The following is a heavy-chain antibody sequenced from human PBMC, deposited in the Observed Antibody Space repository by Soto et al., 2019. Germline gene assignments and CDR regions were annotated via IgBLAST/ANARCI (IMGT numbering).Heavy chain of an antibody. CDR3: ARPEYSSSSYGMDV. D-gene: IGHD6-6*01. CDR1: GVTFNSYS. V-gene: IGHV3-48*02. Sequence: GGSMRLSCAASGVTFNSYSMNWVRQAPGKGLEWVSYISSSSSTIYYADSVKGRFTISRDNAKNSLYLQMNSLRDEDTAVYYCARPEYSSSSYGMDVWGQGTTVTVSS. J-gene: IGHJ6*02. CDR2: ISSSSSTI.